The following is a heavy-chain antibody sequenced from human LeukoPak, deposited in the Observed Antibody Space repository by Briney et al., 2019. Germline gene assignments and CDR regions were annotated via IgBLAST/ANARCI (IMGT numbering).Heavy chain of an antibody. D-gene: IGHD3-10*01. CDR2: ISGSGGST. J-gene: IGHJ4*02. V-gene: IGHV3-23*01. CDR3: ATSYGSGSYPL. CDR1: GFTFSSYA. Sequence: GGSLRLSCAASGFTFSSYAMSWVREAPGKGLEWVSAISGSGGSTYYADSVKGRFTISRDNSKNTLYLQMNSLRAEDTAVYYCATSYGSGSYPLWGQGTLVTVSS.